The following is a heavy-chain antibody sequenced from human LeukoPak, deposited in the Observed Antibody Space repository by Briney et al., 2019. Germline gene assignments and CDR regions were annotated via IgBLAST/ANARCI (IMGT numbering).Heavy chain of an antibody. CDR1: GFTFSSYA. J-gene: IGHJ4*02. CDR3: AFPRAGDYGAPFDY. Sequence: GSLRLSCAASGFTFSSYAMSWVRQAPGKGLEWVSCISGSGLSTYYADFMKGRFTISRDNSKNTLYLQMNSLRAEDTAVYYCAFPRAGDYGAPFDYWGQGTLVTVSS. V-gene: IGHV3-23*01. D-gene: IGHD4/OR15-4a*01. CDR2: ISGSGLST.